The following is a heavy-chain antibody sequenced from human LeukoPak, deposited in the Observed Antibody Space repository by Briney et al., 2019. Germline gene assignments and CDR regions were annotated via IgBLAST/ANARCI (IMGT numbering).Heavy chain of an antibody. CDR2: IYPGDSDT. Sequence: GESLRISCKGSGYSFTSFWVTWVRQMPGKGLEWMGIIYPGDSDTRYSPSFQGQVTISADKSISTAYLQWSSLKASDTAMYYCASHTGSGGSGGLSMDVWGQGTTVTVSS. V-gene: IGHV5-51*01. CDR1: GYSFTSFW. D-gene: IGHD3-10*01. J-gene: IGHJ6*02. CDR3: ASHTGSGGSGGLSMDV.